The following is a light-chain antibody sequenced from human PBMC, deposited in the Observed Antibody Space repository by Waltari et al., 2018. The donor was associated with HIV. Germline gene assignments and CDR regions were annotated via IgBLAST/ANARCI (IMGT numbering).Light chain of an antibody. V-gene: IGLV1-51*01. CDR2: DNE. CDR3: GTWDTSLYSYV. CDR1: TSNIGNGL. J-gene: IGLJ1*01. Sequence: QSLLTQPPSVSAAPGQKVTISCSGTTSNIGNGLVSWYPQLPGTAPKLLIYDNEKRPSGIPDRFAGSQSGTSATLDISGLQTGDEADYYCGTWDTSLYSYVFATGSKVTVL.